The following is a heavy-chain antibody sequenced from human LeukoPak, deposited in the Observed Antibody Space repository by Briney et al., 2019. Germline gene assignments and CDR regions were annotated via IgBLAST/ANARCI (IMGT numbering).Heavy chain of an antibody. J-gene: IGHJ5*02. Sequence: ASVKVSCKASGGTFNNYAISWVRQAPGQGLEWMGGIITLFGTANYAQKFQGRVTITADKSTSTAYMELSSLRSEDTAVYYCARGRRFGEPRGPRNWFDPWGQGTLVTVSS. D-gene: IGHD3-10*01. CDR1: GGTFNNYA. CDR3: ARGRRFGEPRGPRNWFDP. V-gene: IGHV1-69*06. CDR2: IITLFGTA.